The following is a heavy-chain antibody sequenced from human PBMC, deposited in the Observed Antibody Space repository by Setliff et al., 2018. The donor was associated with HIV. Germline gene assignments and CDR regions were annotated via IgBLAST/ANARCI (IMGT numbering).Heavy chain of an antibody. D-gene: IGHD3-22*01. V-gene: IGHV1-3*03. CDR1: GYNFTSHD. CDR3: ARERDSNGYQFDY. Sequence: ASVKVSCKASGYNFTSHDINWVRQAPGQRLEWMGWINVDSGNTKYLQDLQGRVTITSDTSATTAYMEVSNLRSEDIAVYYCARERDSNGYQFDYWGQGTLVTVSS. CDR2: INVDSGNT. J-gene: IGHJ4*02.